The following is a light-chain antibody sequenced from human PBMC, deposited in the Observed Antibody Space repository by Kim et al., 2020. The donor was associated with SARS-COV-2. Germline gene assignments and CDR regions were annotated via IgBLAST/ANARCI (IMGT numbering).Light chain of an antibody. CDR2: DAS. J-gene: IGKJ4*01. V-gene: IGKV3-11*01. CDR1: QSVCTS. CDR3: HQRSDWPLT. Sequence: EIVLTQSPATLSLSPGERASLSCRASQSVCTSLLWYQQKVGQAPRLLIYDASKRATDIPAKFSGSGSGTDFTLTISSLESEDFAVYYCHQRSDWPLTFGGGTKVDIK.